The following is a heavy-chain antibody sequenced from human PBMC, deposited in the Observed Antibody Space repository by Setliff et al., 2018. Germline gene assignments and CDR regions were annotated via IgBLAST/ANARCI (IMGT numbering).Heavy chain of an antibody. D-gene: IGHD3-22*01. J-gene: IGHJ4*02. V-gene: IGHV3-21*05. CDR3: ARENYYVSSGYYYGVDY. CDR1: GFTFSIYG. CDR2: ISVSGTYI. Sequence: PGGSLRLSCVASGFTFSIYGMYWFRQTPGKGLEWVSYISVSGTYIDYADSVKGRFTISRDNAKNSLYLQMNSLRAEDTAVYYCARENYYVSSGYYYGVDYWGQGTLVTVSS.